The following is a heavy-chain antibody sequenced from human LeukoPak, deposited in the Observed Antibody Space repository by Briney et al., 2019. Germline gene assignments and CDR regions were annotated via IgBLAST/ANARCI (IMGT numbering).Heavy chain of an antibody. D-gene: IGHD3-22*01. V-gene: IGHV1-2*02. CDR1: GYTFTGYY. Sequence: GASVKVSCKASGYTFTGYYMHWVRQAPGQGLGWMGWINPNSGGTNYAQKFQGRVTMTRDTSISTAYMELSRLRSDDTAVYYCARDSYYYDSSGTNAGPDYWGQGTLVTVSS. CDR3: ARDSYYYDSSGTNAGPDY. J-gene: IGHJ4*02. CDR2: INPNSGGT.